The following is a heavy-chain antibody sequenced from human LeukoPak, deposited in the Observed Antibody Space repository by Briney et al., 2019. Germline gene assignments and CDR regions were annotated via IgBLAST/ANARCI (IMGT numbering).Heavy chain of an antibody. Sequence: GGSLRLSCAASGFTFSNYAMRWVRQAPGKGLEWVSGISGSGDSTYYADSVKGRFTISRDNAKNTLYLQMNSLRAEDTAVYYCARVGGGGYYSNLKYYFDYWGQGTLVTVSS. J-gene: IGHJ4*02. D-gene: IGHD4-11*01. CDR2: ISGSGDST. CDR1: GFTFSNYA. V-gene: IGHV3-23*01. CDR3: ARVGGGGYYSNLKYYFDY.